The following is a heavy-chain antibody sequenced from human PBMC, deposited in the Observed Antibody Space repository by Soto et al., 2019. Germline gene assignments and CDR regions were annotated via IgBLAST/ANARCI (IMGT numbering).Heavy chain of an antibody. J-gene: IGHJ5*02. CDR2: IYYSGTT. CDR3: AREYSGYDKTRFDP. D-gene: IGHD5-12*01. Sequence: PSETLSLTCAVSGYSISSSNWWGWIRQPPGKGLEWIGYIYYSGTTYYNPSLKSRLTISIDTSRNQFSLKLSSVTAADTAVYYCAREYSGYDKTRFDPWGQGTLVTVSS. CDR1: GYSISSSNW. V-gene: IGHV4-28*03.